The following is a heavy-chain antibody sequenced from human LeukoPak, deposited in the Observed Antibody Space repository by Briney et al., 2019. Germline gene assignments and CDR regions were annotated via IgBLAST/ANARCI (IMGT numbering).Heavy chain of an antibody. CDR1: GFTFSSYA. V-gene: IGHV3-23*01. Sequence: PGGSLKLSCAASGFTFSSYAMSWVRQAPGKGLEWVSAISGSGGSTYYADSVKGRFTISRDNSKNTLYLQMNSLRAEDTAVYYCAKDFYAGTYYFDYRGQGTLVTVSS. CDR3: AKDFYAGTYYFDY. D-gene: IGHD3-16*01. CDR2: ISGSGGST. J-gene: IGHJ4*02.